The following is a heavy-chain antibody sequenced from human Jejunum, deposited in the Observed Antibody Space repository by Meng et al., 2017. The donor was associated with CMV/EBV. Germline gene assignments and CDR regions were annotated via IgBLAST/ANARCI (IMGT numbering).Heavy chain of an antibody. CDR1: FNFSGYA. CDR2: LSGSGGST. CDR3: AKDRYSYDSSGYHGVDY. V-gene: IGHV3-23*01. J-gene: IGHJ4*02. D-gene: IGHD3-22*01. Sequence: FNFSGYAMNWVRQAPGKGLEWVSALSGSGGSTYYADSVKGRFTISRDNSKNTLYLQMNSLRAADTAVYYCAKDRYSYDSSGYHGVDYWGQGTLVTVSS.